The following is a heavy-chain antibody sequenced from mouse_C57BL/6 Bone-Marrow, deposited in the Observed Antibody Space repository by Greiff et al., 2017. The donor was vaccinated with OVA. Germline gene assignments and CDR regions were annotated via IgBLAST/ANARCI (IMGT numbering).Heavy chain of an antibody. J-gene: IGHJ4*01. CDR1: GFTFSDYY. CDR3: ARENYSNYGAMDY. Sequence: EVMLVESEGGLVQPGRSMKLSCTASGFTFSDYYMAWVRQVPEKGLEWVANINYDGSSTYYLDSLKSRFIISRDNAKNILYLQMSSLKSEDTATYYCARENYSNYGAMDYWGQGTSVTVSS. CDR2: INYDGSST. V-gene: IGHV5-16*01. D-gene: IGHD2-5*01.